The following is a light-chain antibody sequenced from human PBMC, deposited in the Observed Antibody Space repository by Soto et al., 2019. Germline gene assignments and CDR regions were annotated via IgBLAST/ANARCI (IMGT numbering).Light chain of an antibody. CDR1: QSVSSD. V-gene: IGKV3-15*01. CDR3: QQYNNWPHT. CDR2: GAS. J-gene: IGKJ2*01. Sequence: EIVMTQSPATLSVSPGERVTLSCRASQSVSSDLAWYLQKPGQAPSLLVYGASTRATGMPARFSGSGSGTELTLTISSLQSEEFAVYYCQQYNNWPHTFGQGTKLEIK.